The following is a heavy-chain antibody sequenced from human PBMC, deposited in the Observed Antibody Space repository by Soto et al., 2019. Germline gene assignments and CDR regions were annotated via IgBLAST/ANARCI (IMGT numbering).Heavy chain of an antibody. D-gene: IGHD3-3*01. V-gene: IGHV4-38-2*02. J-gene: IGHJ4*02. Sequence: SETLSLTCAVSGYSISSGYYWGWIRQHPGEGLEWIVTIYLSGTTYYNPSLQRRVTITVDPSKNQFSLKLSSVTAADTAVYYCAREGDDVLRFLEWLSDGGRYFNYWGQGTLVTVSS. CDR1: GYSISSGYY. CDR3: AREGDDVLRFLEWLSDGGRYFNY. CDR2: IYLSGTT.